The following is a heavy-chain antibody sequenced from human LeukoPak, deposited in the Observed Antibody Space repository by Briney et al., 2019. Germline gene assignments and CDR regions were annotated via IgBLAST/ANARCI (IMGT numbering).Heavy chain of an antibody. CDR1: GNTFITAQ. D-gene: IGHD2-8*02. Sequence: ASVKVSCKASGNTFITAQMHWVRQAPGQGLEWMGIINPSSGSTSYARKFQGRVTMTRDTSTGTIYMELSSLRSEDTALYYCAREYGTGGLDYWGQGTLVTVSS. CDR3: AREYGTGGLDY. V-gene: IGHV1-46*01. J-gene: IGHJ4*02. CDR2: INPSSGST.